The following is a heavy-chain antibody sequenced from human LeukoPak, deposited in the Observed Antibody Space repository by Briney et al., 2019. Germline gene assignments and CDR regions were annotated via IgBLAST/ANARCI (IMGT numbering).Heavy chain of an antibody. CDR2: ISSSSSYI. CDR3: ARESMVGEYYFDY. J-gene: IGHJ4*02. V-gene: IGHV3-21*01. Sequence: GGSLRLSCAASGFTFSSYSMNWVRQAPGKGLEWVSSISSSSSYIYYADSVKGRFTISRDNAKNSLYLQMNSLRAEDTAVYYCARESMVGEYYFDYWGQGTLVTVSS. CDR1: GFTFSSYS. D-gene: IGHD2-21*01.